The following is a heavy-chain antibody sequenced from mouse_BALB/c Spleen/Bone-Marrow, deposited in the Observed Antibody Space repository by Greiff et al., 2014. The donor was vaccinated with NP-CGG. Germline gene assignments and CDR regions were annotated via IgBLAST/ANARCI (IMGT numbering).Heavy chain of an antibody. J-gene: IGHJ1*01. CDR1: GYTFTNYF. V-gene: IGHV1S81*02. CDR3: TRSGYYGYGWYFDV. Sequence: VQLQQSGAELVKPGASVKLSCRVSGYTFTNYFAYWVKQRPGQGFEWIGEINPSNDTPNFNEKFKSKATLTVDKSSSTAYMQLSSLTSEDSAVYYCTRSGYYGYGWYFDVWGAGTTVTVSS. D-gene: IGHD1-2*01. CDR2: INPSNDTP.